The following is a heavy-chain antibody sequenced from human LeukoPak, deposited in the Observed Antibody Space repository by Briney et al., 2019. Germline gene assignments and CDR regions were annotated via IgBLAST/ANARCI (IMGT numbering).Heavy chain of an antibody. Sequence: GGSLRLSCAASGFTFSSYGMSWVRQAPGKGLEWVSGVSGSGGSTYYADSVKGRFTISRDNSKNTLYLQMNSLRAEDTAVYYCGKDRRGGSYYPDAFDIWGQGTMVTFSS. D-gene: IGHD1-26*01. CDR2: VSGSGGST. CDR3: GKDRRGGSYYPDAFDI. V-gene: IGHV3-23*01. J-gene: IGHJ3*02. CDR1: GFTFSSYG.